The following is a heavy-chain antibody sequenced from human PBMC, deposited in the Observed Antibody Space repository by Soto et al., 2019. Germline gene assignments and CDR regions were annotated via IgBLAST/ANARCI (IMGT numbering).Heavy chain of an antibody. CDR3: AKEIDSSGYYYVPAFDI. J-gene: IGHJ3*02. CDR1: GFTFSSYG. CDR2: ISYDGSNK. D-gene: IGHD3-22*01. Sequence: GGSLRLSCAASGFTFSSYGMHWVRQAPGKGLEWVAVISYDGSNKYYADSVKGRFTISRDNSKNTLYLQMNSLRAEDTAVYYCAKEIDSSGYYYVPAFDIWGQGTMVTVSS. V-gene: IGHV3-30*18.